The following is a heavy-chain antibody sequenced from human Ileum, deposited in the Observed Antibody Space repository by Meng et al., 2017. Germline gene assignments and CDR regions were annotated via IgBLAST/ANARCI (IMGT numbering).Heavy chain of an antibody. J-gene: IGHJ3*02. V-gene: IGHV4-4*07. CDR2: IYTSGST. CDR3: ARDLGYCSSTSCYWRAFDI. Sequence: GSLRLSCTVSGGSISSYYWSWIRRPAGKGLEWIGRIYTSGSTNYNPSLKSRVTMSVDTSKNQFSLKLSSVTAADTAVYYCARDLGYCSSTSCYWRAFDIWGQGTMVTVSS. CDR1: GGSISSYY. D-gene: IGHD2-2*01.